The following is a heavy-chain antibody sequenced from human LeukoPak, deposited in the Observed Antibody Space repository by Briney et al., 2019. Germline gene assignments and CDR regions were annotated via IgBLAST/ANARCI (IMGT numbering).Heavy chain of an antibody. CDR1: GGSISGYY. V-gene: IGHV4-59*01. J-gene: IGHJ4*02. D-gene: IGHD3-22*01. CDR2: IYYSGST. CDR3: ARYASGGYYFDY. Sequence: PSETLSLTCTVSGGSISGYYWSWIRQPPGKRLEYIGFIYYSGSTNYNPSLKSRVTISVDTSKNQFSLKLSSVTAADTAVYYCARYASGGYYFDYWGQGTLVTVSS.